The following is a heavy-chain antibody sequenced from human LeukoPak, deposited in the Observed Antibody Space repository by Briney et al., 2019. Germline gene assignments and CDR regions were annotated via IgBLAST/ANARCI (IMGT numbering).Heavy chain of an antibody. CDR1: GGSISSSNW. V-gene: IGHV4-4*02. CDR3: ARGHYYYGMDV. Sequence: SETLSLTCAVSGGSISSSNWWSWVRQPPGKGLEWIGEIYHSGSTNYNPSLKSRVTISVGKSKNQFSLKLSSVTAADTAVYYCARGHYYYGMDVWGQGTTVTVSS. CDR2: IYHSGST. J-gene: IGHJ6*02.